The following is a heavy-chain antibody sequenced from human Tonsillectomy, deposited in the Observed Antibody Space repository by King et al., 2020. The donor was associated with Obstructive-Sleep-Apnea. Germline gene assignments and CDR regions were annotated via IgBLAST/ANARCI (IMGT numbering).Heavy chain of an antibody. D-gene: IGHD5-12*01. CDR2: MYYSGNT. V-gene: IGHV4-59*08. Sequence: VQLQESGPGLVKPSETLSLTCSVSGGSINNYYWSWIRQPPGKGLEWIGYMYYSGNTNFNPSLKSRVTISADTSKIQFSLRLSSVTAADTAVYFFARHRGVEDYGGYGDYFDYWGQGTLVTVSS. CDR3: ARHRGVEDYGGYGDYFDY. CDR1: GGSINNYY. J-gene: IGHJ4*02.